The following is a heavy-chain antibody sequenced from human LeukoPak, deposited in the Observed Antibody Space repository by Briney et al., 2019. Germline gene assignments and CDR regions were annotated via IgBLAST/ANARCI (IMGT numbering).Heavy chain of an antibody. V-gene: IGHV4-4*07. D-gene: IGHD6-19*01. Sequence: SETLSLTCTVSGGSISSYYWSWIRQPAGKGLEWIGRIYTRGSTHYNPSLKSRVTMSVDTSKNQFSLKLSSVTAADTAVYYCARDRPGYSSGRYYFDYWGQGTLVTVSS. CDR2: IYTRGST. CDR1: GGSISSYY. J-gene: IGHJ4*02. CDR3: ARDRPGYSSGRYYFDY.